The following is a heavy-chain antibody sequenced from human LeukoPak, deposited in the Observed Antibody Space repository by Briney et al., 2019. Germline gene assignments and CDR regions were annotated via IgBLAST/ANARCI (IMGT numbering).Heavy chain of an antibody. CDR1: GGSISSHY. CDR2: IYYGGST. J-gene: IGHJ6*03. CDR3: ARGSGGYSYGNYYYYYYMDV. D-gene: IGHD5-18*01. V-gene: IGHV4-59*11. Sequence: SETLSLTRTVSGGSISSHYWSWIRQPPGKGLEWIGYIYYGGSTNYNPSLKSRVTISVDTSKNQFSLKLSSVTAADTAVYYCARGSGGYSYGNYYYYYYMDVWGKGTTVTVSS.